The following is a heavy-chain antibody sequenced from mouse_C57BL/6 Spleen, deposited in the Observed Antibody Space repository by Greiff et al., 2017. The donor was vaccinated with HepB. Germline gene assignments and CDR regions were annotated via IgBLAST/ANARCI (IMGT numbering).Heavy chain of an antibody. D-gene: IGHD4-1*01. Sequence: HLQHSGPDLVKPGASVKMSCKASGYTFTDYNMHWVKQSHGKSLEWIGYINPNNGGTSYNQKFKGKATLTVNKSSSTAYMELRSLTSEDSAVYYCARGGLTGALAWFAYWGQGTLVTVSA. V-gene: IGHV1-22*01. J-gene: IGHJ3*01. CDR2: INPNNGGT. CDR1: GYTFTDYN. CDR3: ARGGLTGALAWFAY.